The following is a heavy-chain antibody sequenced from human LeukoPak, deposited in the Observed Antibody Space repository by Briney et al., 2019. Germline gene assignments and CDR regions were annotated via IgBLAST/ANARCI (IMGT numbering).Heavy chain of an antibody. D-gene: IGHD6-13*01. Sequence: PSETLSLTCTVSGGSISSSSYYWGWIRQPPGKGLEWIGSIYHSGSTYYNPSLKSRVTISVDTSKNQFSLKLSSVTAADTAVYYCTRHVDSSSWFYYYYYGMDVWGQGTTVTVSS. CDR1: GGSISSSSYY. J-gene: IGHJ6*02. CDR3: TRHVDSSSWFYYYYYGMDV. V-gene: IGHV4-39*01. CDR2: IYHSGST.